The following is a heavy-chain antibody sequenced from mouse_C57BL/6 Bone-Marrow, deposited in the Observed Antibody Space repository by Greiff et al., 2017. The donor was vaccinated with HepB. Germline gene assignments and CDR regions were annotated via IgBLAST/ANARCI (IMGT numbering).Heavy chain of an antibody. Sequence: EVQLQQSGAELVRPGASVKLSCTASGFNIKDDYMHWVKQRPEQGLEWIGWIDPENGDTEYASKFQGKATITADTSSNTAYLQLSSLTSEDTAVDYCTTDYGSRAWFAYWGQGTLVTVSA. CDR1: GFNIKDDY. CDR2: IDPENGDT. D-gene: IGHD1-1*01. V-gene: IGHV14-4*01. J-gene: IGHJ3*01. CDR3: TTDYGSRAWFAY.